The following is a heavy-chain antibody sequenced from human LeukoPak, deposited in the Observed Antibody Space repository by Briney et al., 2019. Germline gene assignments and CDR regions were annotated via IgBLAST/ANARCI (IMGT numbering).Heavy chain of an antibody. V-gene: IGHV1-2*02. Sequence: ASVKVSCKASGYTFTDYYMHWVRQAPGQGLEWMGWINPSTGDTNYAQKFQGRVTMTTDTSISTAYMELNRLRSDDTAMYYCAREQHIVVLSAACDYWGQGTLVTVSS. J-gene: IGHJ4*02. CDR2: INPSTGDT. CDR1: GYTFTDYY. D-gene: IGHD2-2*01. CDR3: AREQHIVVLSAACDY.